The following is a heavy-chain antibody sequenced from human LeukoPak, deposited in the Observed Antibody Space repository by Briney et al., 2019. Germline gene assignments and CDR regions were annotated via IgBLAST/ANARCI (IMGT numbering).Heavy chain of an antibody. CDR1: GFTFSSYG. CDR3: AKGVYGSGSPLLHY. V-gene: IGHV3-30*02. Sequence: WGSLTLPWAASGFTFSSYGMHWVRQAPGKGLEWVGFMRYDGSNKYYSDSVKGRLTISRDNSQNTLYLQMKRLRAEDTAVYYCAKGVYGSGSPLLHYWRQRTLVRVPS. CDR2: MRYDGSNK. J-gene: IGHJ4*02. D-gene: IGHD3-10*01.